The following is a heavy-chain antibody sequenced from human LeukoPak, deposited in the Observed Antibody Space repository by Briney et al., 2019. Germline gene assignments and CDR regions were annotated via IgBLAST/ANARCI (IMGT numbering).Heavy chain of an antibody. Sequence: ASVKVSCKASGYTFTCYYMHWVRQAPGQGLEWMGWINPNSGGTNYAQKFQGRVTMTRDTSISTAYMELSRLRSDDTAVYYCAREGSSWYPHFFDYWGQGTLVTVSS. J-gene: IGHJ4*02. CDR3: AREGSSWYPHFFDY. CDR2: INPNSGGT. D-gene: IGHD6-13*01. CDR1: GYTFTCYY. V-gene: IGHV1-2*02.